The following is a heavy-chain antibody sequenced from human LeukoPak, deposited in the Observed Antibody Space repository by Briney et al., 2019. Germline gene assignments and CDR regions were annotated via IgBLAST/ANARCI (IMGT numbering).Heavy chain of an antibody. CDR3: ARGPSTHYYGSGNYSFFDY. V-gene: IGHV4-59*01. CDR2: IYYSGST. CDR1: GGSISSYY. J-gene: IGHJ4*02. D-gene: IGHD3-10*01. Sequence: SETLSLTCTVSGGSISSYYWSWIRQPPGKGLEWIGYIYYSGSTNYNPSLKSRVTISVDTSKNQFSLKLSSVTAADTAVYYCARGPSTHYYGSGNYSFFDYWAQGTLVTVSS.